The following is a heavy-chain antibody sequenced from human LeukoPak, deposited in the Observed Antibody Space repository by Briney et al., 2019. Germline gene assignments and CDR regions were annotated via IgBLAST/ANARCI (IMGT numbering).Heavy chain of an antibody. CDR1: GYTFTSYG. CDR2: TSAYNGNT. Sequence: ASVKVSCKASGYTFTSYGISWVRQAPGQGLEWMGWTSAYNGNTNYAQKLQGRVTMTTDTSTSTAYMELRSLRSDDTAVYYCASGWYSYGYEALDYWGQGTLVTVSS. V-gene: IGHV1-18*01. J-gene: IGHJ4*02. CDR3: ASGWYSYGYEALDY. D-gene: IGHD5-18*01.